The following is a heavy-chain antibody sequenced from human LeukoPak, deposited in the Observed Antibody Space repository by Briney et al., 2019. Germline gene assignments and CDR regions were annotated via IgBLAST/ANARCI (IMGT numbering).Heavy chain of an antibody. CDR3: ARATSYCSCLDY. V-gene: IGHV4-39*07. D-gene: IGHD2-8*02. J-gene: IGHJ4*02. Sequence: PSETLSLTCTVSGGSISSSSFFWDWIRQPPGRGLEWIGSFYYSGSTYYNPSLKSRVTISVDTSKNQFSLRLSSVTAADTAVYYCARATSYCSCLDYWGQGTLVPVSS. CDR1: GGSISSSSFF. CDR2: FYYSGST.